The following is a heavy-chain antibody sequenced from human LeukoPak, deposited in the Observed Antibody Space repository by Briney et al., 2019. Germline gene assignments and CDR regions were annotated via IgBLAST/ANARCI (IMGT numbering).Heavy chain of an antibody. CDR1: GFTFSSYW. CDR2: ISSSSTTI. CDR3: ARDVYRGSSWYAFDF. J-gene: IGHJ4*02. Sequence: PGGSLRLSCAASGFTFSSYWMSWVRQAPGKGLEWVSYISSSSTTIYYADSVKGRFTISRDNAKKSLYLQMNSLRDEDTGVYYCARDVYRGSSWYAFDFWGQGTLVTVSS. V-gene: IGHV3-48*02. D-gene: IGHD6-13*01.